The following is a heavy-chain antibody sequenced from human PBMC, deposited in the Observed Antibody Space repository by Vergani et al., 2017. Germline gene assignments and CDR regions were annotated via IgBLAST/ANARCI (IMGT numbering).Heavy chain of an antibody. Sequence: EVQLVESGGGLVKPGGSLRLSCAASGFTFSSYSMNWVRQAPGKVLEWVSSISSSSSYIYYADSVKGRFTISRDNAKNSLYLQMNSLRAEDTAVYYCAREPGIAVAAAPHFDYWGQGTLVTVSS. CDR1: GFTFSSYS. V-gene: IGHV3-21*01. CDR2: ISSSSSYI. D-gene: IGHD6-19*01. CDR3: AREPGIAVAAAPHFDY. J-gene: IGHJ4*02.